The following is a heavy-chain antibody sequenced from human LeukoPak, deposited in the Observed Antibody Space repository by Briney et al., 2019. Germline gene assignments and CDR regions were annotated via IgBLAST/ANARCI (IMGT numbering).Heavy chain of an antibody. J-gene: IGHJ5*02. D-gene: IGHD2-15*01. Sequence: GGSLRLSCAASGFTFSSYSMNWVRQAPGKGLEWVAFIRYDGSNKYYADSVKGRFTISRDNSKNTLYLQMNSLRAEDTAVYYCATVVVVAAKSRLRDPWGQGTLVTVSS. CDR3: ATVVVVAAKSRLRDP. V-gene: IGHV3-30*02. CDR2: IRYDGSNK. CDR1: GFTFSSYS.